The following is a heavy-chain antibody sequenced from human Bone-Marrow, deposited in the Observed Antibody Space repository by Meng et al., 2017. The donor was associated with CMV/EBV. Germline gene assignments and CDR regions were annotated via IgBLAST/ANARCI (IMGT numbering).Heavy chain of an antibody. CDR3: ARDIERGVGWKYFFDH. V-gene: IGHV3-43*01. D-gene: IGHD1-26*01. J-gene: IGHJ4*02. CDR2: ISRGGGSS. Sequence: GFSFGDDARCWVHQASGRGEGRVSVISRGGGSSYYADNVKGRFTMSRDNSKNSLYLKMNSLRTEDTALYYCARDIERGVGWKYFFDHWGQGTLVTVSS. CDR1: GFSFGDDA.